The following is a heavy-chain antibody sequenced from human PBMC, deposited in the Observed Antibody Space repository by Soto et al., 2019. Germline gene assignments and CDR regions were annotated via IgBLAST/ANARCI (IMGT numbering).Heavy chain of an antibody. Sequence: QVRLVESGGGAVQPGRSLRLSCAASGFDFSRYAMHWVRQAPGKGLEWMAVIAYDGSGESYSDSVKGRFTISRDNAIDILYLQMSSLRTDDTAISYCARGWNNPGYLDSWGLGTLVTVSS. D-gene: IGHD1-1*01. CDR1: GFDFSRYA. CDR3: ARGWNNPGYLDS. J-gene: IGHJ4*02. CDR2: IAYDGSGE. V-gene: IGHV3-30*04.